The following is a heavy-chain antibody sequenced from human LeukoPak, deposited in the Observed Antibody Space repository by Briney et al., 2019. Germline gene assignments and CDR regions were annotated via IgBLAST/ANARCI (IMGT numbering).Heavy chain of an antibody. CDR3: AKLTEVAPTRPQGFDL. CDR2: ISSRGGAI. Sequence: PGRSLRLSCAASGFIFSSYEMNWVRQAPGKGLEWVSYISSRGGAIYYADSLKGRFTTSRDNAKNSLYLQMSSLRAEDTAVYYCAKLTEVAPTRPQGFDLWGRGTLVTVSS. J-gene: IGHJ2*01. V-gene: IGHV3-48*03. CDR1: GFIFSSYE. D-gene: IGHD5-12*01.